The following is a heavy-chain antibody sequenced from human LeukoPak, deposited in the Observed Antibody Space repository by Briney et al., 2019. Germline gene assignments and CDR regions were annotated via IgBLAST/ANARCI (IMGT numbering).Heavy chain of an antibody. CDR3: ATVGGPYGSGKR. D-gene: IGHD3-10*01. CDR1: GYTFTDYY. V-gene: IGHV1-69-2*01. Sequence: GASVKVSCKASGYTFTDYYMHWMQQAPGKGLEWMGRVDPEDGETIYAEKFQGRVTITADSSTVTAYMELSSLRSEDTAVYYCATVGGPYGSGKRWGPRTLVTVSS. J-gene: IGHJ4*02. CDR2: VDPEDGET.